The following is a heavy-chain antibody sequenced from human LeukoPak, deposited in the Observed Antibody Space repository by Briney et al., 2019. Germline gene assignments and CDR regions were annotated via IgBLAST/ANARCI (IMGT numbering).Heavy chain of an antibody. CDR1: GGSITSYY. J-gene: IGHJ4*02. V-gene: IGHV4-59*01. CDR2: IYYSGST. Sequence: SETLSLTCTVSGGSITSYYWSWIRQPPGKGLEWIGYIYYSGSTNYNPSLKSRVTISVDTSKNQFSLKLSSVTAADTAVYYCAREHYTSGWYIRDWGQGTLVTVSS. CDR3: AREHYTSGWYIRD. D-gene: IGHD6-19*01.